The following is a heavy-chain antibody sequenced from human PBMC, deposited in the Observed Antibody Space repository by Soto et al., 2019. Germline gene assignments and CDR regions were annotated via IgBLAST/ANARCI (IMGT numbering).Heavy chain of an antibody. D-gene: IGHD3-3*01. J-gene: IGHJ4*02. CDR3: ARGDQGRGRDDFWSGPRGPFDY. CDR1: GESFRGFY. CDR2: INHSGLT. V-gene: IGHV4-34*01. Sequence: QVQIQQWGAGLLKPSETLSLTCAVSGESFRGFYWSWIRQPPGKGLEWIGEINHSGLTNYHPTLKSRVTMSVDTSKNQFSLKLNSVAAADTAVYYCARGDQGRGRDDFWSGPRGPFDYWGQGNLVTVSS.